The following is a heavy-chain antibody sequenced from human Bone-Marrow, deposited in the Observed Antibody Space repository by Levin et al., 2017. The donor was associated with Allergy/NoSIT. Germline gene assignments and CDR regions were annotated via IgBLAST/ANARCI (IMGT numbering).Heavy chain of an antibody. CDR1: GFTFSTYN. J-gene: IGHJ2*01. V-gene: IGHV3-21*01. CDR2: ISSSSSYV. Sequence: GESLKISCAASGFTFSTYNMNWVRQAPGKGLEWVSSISSSSSYVYSADSVKGRFTISRDNAKTSLYLHMSSLSAEEPAVYYCARRSSWYDTWYFGLWGRGTLVTVSS. CDR3: ARRSSWYDTWYFGL. D-gene: IGHD6-13*01.